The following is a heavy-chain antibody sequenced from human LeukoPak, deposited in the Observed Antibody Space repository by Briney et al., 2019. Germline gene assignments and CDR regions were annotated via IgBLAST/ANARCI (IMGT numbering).Heavy chain of an antibody. Sequence: PSETLSLTCTVSGGSISSSSYYWGWIRQPPGKGLEWIGSIYYGGSTYYNPSLKSRVTISVDTSKNQFSLKLSSVTAADTAVYYCARHLVTPDAFDIWGQGTMVTVSS. J-gene: IGHJ3*02. CDR3: ARHLVTPDAFDI. CDR1: GGSISSSSYY. D-gene: IGHD4-23*01. V-gene: IGHV4-39*01. CDR2: IYYGGST.